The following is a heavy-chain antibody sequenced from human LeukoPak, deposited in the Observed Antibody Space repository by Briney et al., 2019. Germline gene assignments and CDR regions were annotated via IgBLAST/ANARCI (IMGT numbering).Heavy chain of an antibody. J-gene: IGHJ4*02. V-gene: IGHV3-48*04. D-gene: IGHD3-22*01. CDR2: ISSSGSTI. Sequence: GGSLRLSCAASGFTFSSHSMNWVRQAPGKGLEWVSYISSSGSTIYYADSVKGRFTISRDNAKNSLYLQMNSLRAEDTAVYYCARDYYDSSGYPRDFDYWGQGTLVTVSS. CDR3: ARDYYDSSGYPRDFDY. CDR1: GFTFSSHS.